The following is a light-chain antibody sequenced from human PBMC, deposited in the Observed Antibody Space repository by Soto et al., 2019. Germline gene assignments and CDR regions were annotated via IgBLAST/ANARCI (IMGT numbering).Light chain of an antibody. CDR1: NNDVGSYNL. J-gene: IGLJ1*01. Sequence: QSVLTQPASVSGSPGQSITISCTGTNNDVGSYNLVSWYQQHPGKAPKVMLYEGNKRPSGVSNRFSASKSGNTASLTISGLQAEDEADYYCCSYAGSSTFFYVFVTGTKVTVL. V-gene: IGLV2-23*03. CDR2: EGN. CDR3: CSYAGSSTFFYV.